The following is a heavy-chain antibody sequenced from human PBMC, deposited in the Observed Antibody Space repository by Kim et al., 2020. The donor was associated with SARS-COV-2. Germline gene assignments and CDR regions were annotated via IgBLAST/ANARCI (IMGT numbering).Heavy chain of an antibody. D-gene: IGHD3-3*01. V-gene: IGHV1-46*01. Sequence: ASVKVSCKASGYTFTSYYMHWVRQAPGQGLEWMGIINPSGGSTSYAQKFQGRVTMTRDTSTSTVYMELSSLRSEDTAVYYCASPTYYDFWSGSKYYYYYGMDVWGQGTTVTVSS. J-gene: IGHJ6*02. CDR3: ASPTYYDFWSGSKYYYYYGMDV. CDR1: GYTFTSYY. CDR2: INPSGGST.